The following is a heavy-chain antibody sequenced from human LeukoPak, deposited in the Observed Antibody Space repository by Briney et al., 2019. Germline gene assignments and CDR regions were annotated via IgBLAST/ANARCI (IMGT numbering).Heavy chain of an antibody. CDR3: AKDEGSKYYYDSSGYLGLYFDY. Sequence: GGSLRLSCAASGFTFSSYAMSWVRQAPGKGLEWDSAISGSGGSTYYADSVKGRFTIPRDNSKNTLYLQMNSLRAEDTAVYYCAKDEGSKYYYDSSGYLGLYFDYWGQGTLVTVSS. J-gene: IGHJ4*02. V-gene: IGHV3-23*01. D-gene: IGHD3-22*01. CDR2: ISGSGGST. CDR1: GFTFSSYA.